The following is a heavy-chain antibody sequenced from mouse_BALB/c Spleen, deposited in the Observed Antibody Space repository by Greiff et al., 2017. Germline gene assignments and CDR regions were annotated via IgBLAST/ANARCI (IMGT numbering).Heavy chain of an antibody. Sequence: EVHLVESGPGLVKPSQSLSLTCTVTGYSITSDYAWNWIRQFPGNKLEWMGYISYSGSTSYNPSLKSRISITRDTSKNQFFLQLNSVTTEDTATYYCAKSDYYGSKDYWGQGTTLTVSS. CDR3: AKSDYYGSKDY. V-gene: IGHV3-2*02. D-gene: IGHD1-1*01. J-gene: IGHJ2*01. CDR1: GYSITSDYA. CDR2: ISYSGST.